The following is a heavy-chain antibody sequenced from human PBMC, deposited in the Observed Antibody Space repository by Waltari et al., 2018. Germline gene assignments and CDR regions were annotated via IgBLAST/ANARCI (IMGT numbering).Heavy chain of an antibody. CDR1: GFTFSARG. Sequence: QVQLVESGGGVVQSGGSLRLSCAASGFTFSARGMHWVRQAPGKGLEWVAVISYEGSDKVFGVSVKGRFTISRDNAKNTVSLLMNSLKSEDTAVYYCATTIISPGAFDVWGQGTMVSVSS. D-gene: IGHD1-1*01. CDR2: ISYEGSDK. V-gene: IGHV3-30*03. CDR3: ATTIISPGAFDV. J-gene: IGHJ3*01.